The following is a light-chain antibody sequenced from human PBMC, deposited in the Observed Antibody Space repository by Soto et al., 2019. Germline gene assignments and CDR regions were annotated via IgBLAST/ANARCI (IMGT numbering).Light chain of an antibody. V-gene: IGLV2-14*02. CDR1: SSDVGSYNL. Sequence: QSALTQPASVSGSPGQSITISCTGTSSDVGSYNLVSWYQQHPGKAPKLMIYEGSKRPSGVSNRFSGSKSGNTASLIISGLQADDEADYYCSSYSTTSTLVFGSGTKVTVL. CDR2: EGS. CDR3: SSYSTTSTLV. J-gene: IGLJ1*01.